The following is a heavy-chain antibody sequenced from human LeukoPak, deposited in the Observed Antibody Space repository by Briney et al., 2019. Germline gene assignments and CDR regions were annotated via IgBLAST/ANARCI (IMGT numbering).Heavy chain of an antibody. J-gene: IGHJ4*02. CDR1: GGSFSGYY. Sequence: SETLSLTCAVYGGSFSGYYWSWTRQPPGKGLEWIGEINHSGSTNYNPSLKSRVTISVDTSKNQFSLKLSSVTAADTAVYYCARGLVGASESYYFDYWGQGTLVTVSS. CDR2: INHSGST. V-gene: IGHV4-34*01. CDR3: ARGLVGASESYYFDY. D-gene: IGHD1-26*01.